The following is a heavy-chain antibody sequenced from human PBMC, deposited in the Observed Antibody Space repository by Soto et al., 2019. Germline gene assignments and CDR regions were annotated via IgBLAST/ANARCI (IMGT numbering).Heavy chain of an antibody. CDR2: IYPGDSEI. CDR3: ARQGKYSIWPD. J-gene: IGHJ4*02. CDR1: GYSFRDYW. Sequence: GESLKVSCKGSGYSFRDYWIGWVRQMPGKGLEWMAMIYPGDSEIRYSPSFQGQVTISADKSITTAYLQWSSLKASDTAMYYCARQGKYSIWPDWGQGTLVTVSS. V-gene: IGHV5-51*01. D-gene: IGHD6-6*01.